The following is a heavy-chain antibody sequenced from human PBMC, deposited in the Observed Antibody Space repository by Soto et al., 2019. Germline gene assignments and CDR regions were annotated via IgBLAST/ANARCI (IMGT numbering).Heavy chain of an antibody. Sequence: EVQLVESGGDLVQSGGSLRLSCVASGFIFSDHYMEWVRQAPGRGLEWVGRSKHKRGGFAIEYAASVRGRFTISRDDSKSSLNLQMNSLKTEDTAVYYCVNYISGTPTWGQGTLVTVSS. CDR3: VNYISGTPT. CDR2: SKHKRGGFAI. V-gene: IGHV3-72*01. D-gene: IGHD3-22*01. J-gene: IGHJ4*02. CDR1: GFIFSDHY.